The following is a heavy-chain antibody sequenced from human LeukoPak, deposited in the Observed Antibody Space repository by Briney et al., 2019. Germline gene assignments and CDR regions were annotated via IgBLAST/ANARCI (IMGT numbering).Heavy chain of an antibody. J-gene: IGHJ4*02. CDR2: ISYDGSNK. V-gene: IGHV3-30*18. CDR3: AKDHRPVDFWSIDYFDY. D-gene: IGHD3-3*01. CDR1: GFTFISYG. Sequence: PGGSLRLSCAAPGFTFISYGTQWVRHAPGKGLEWGAVISYDGSNKYYADSVKGRFTISRDNSKNTLYLQMNSLRAEDTAVYYCAKDHRPVDFWSIDYFDYWGQGTLVTVSS.